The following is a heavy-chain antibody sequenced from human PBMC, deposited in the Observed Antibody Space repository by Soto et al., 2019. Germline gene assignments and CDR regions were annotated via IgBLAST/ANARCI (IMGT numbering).Heavy chain of an antibody. D-gene: IGHD6-13*01. CDR3: ARVSATGARWFVP. Sequence: SETLSLTCTVSGGSFNSGAYYWGWIRGHPGKGLEWIGYLSYRGTTYYSPSLKSRLTMSLDTSKNQFSLKLNSVTAADTAVYYCARVSATGARWFVPWGQGTLVTVSS. V-gene: IGHV4-31*03. J-gene: IGHJ5*02. CDR2: LSYRGTT. CDR1: GGSFNSGAYY.